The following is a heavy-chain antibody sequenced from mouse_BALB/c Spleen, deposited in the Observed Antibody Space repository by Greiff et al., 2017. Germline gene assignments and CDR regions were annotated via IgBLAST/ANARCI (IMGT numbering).Heavy chain of an antibody. D-gene: IGHD2-3*01. V-gene: IGHV1S81*02. CDR2: INPSNGGT. Sequence: VKLMESGAELVKPGASVKLSCKASGYTFTSYYMYWVKQRPGQGLEWIGEINPSNGGTNFNEKFKSKATLTVDKSSSTAYMQLSSLTSEDSAVYYCTRYGYYEAWFAYWGQGTLVTVSA. CDR1: GYTFTSYY. J-gene: IGHJ3*01. CDR3: TRYGYYEAWFAY.